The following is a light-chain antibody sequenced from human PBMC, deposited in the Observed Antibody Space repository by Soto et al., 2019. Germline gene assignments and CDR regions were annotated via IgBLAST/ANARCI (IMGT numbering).Light chain of an antibody. Sequence: QSALTQPPSASGSPGQSVTISCTGTSSDVGGYNYVSWYQQHPGKAPKLMIYDVTKRPSGVPDRFSGSKSGNTASLTVSGLQAADEADYYCSSYAGSNDLVVFGGGTKLTVL. V-gene: IGLV2-8*01. J-gene: IGLJ2*01. CDR2: DVT. CDR3: SSYAGSNDLVV. CDR1: SSDVGGYNY.